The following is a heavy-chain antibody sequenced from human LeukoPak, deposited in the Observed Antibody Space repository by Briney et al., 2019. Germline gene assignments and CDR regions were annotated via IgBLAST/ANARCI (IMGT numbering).Heavy chain of an antibody. CDR3: ARDGNSSGWYAWDY. V-gene: IGHV1-69*04. CDR1: GGTFSSYA. D-gene: IGHD6-19*01. CDR2: IIPILGIA. Sequence: ASVTVSCKASGGTFSSYAISWVRQAPGQGLEWMGRIIPILGIANYAQKFQGRVTITADKSTSTAYMELSSLRSEDTAVYYCARDGNSSGWYAWDYWGQGTLVTVSS. J-gene: IGHJ4*02.